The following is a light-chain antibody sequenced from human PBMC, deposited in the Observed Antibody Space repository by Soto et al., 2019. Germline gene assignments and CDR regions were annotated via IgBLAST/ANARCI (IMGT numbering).Light chain of an antibody. CDR1: SGHSSYA. V-gene: IGLV4-69*01. J-gene: IGLJ3*02. CDR2: LNSDGSH. CDR3: QTWGTGVWV. Sequence: QAVVTQSPSASASLGASVKLTCTLSSGHSSYAIAWHQQQPGKGPRSLMKLNSDGSHNKGDGIPDRFSGSSSGAERYLTFSSLQFEDEADYYCQTWGTGVWVFGGGTKLTVL.